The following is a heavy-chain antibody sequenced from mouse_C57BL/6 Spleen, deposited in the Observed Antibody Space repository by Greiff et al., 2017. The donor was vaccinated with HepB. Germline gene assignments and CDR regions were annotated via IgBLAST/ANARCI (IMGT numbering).Heavy chain of an antibody. CDR2: IYPGDGDT. J-gene: IGHJ4*01. Sequence: QVQLKESGAELVKPGASVKISCKASGYAFSSYWMNWVKQRPGKGLEWIGQIYPGDGDTNYNGKVKGKATLTADKSSSTAYMQLSSLTSEDSAVYFCARGAPSPYAMDYWGQGTSVTVSS. CDR1: GYAFSSYW. V-gene: IGHV1-80*01. CDR3: ARGAPSPYAMDY.